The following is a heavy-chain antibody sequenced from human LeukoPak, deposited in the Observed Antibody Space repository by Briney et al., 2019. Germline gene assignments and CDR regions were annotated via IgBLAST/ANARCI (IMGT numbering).Heavy chain of an antibody. J-gene: IGHJ5*02. CDR3: ARGRDGFSSGSYRFNP. CDR1: GGTFSSYA. V-gene: IGHV1-69*01. CDR2: IIPIFGTA. Sequence: SVKVSCKASGGTFSSYAISWVRQAPGRGLEWMGGIIPIFGTANYAQKFQGRVTITADESTSTAYMELSSLRSEDTAVYYCARGRDGFSSGSYRFNPWGQGTLVTVSS. D-gene: IGHD3-10*01.